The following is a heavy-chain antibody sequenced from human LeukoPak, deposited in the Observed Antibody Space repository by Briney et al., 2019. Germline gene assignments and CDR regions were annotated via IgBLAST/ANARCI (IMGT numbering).Heavy chain of an antibody. CDR2: INSDGGGA. J-gene: IGHJ5*02. CDR1: GITFGNNW. Sequence: GGSLRLSCAASGITFGNNWMHWVRQGPGKGPVWISRINSDGGGAIYADSVKGRFTVSRDNAKNTLYLQMNSLRAEDTAVYYCARDVPHNWFDTWGQGTPVTVSS. CDR3: ARDVPHNWFDT. V-gene: IGHV3-74*01.